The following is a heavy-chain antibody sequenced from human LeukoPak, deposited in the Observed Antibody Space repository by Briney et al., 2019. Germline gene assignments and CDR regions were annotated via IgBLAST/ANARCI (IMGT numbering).Heavy chain of an antibody. CDR1: GFTFSSYS. Sequence: GGSLRLSCAASGFTFSSYSMNWVRQAPGKGLEWVSSISSSSSYIYYADSVKGRFTIYRDNAKNSLYLQMNSLKAADTAGYYCASGEFLSGYYPPGQWGQGTLVTVSS. CDR2: ISSSSSYI. CDR3: ASGEFLSGYYPPGQ. J-gene: IGHJ4*02. D-gene: IGHD3-3*01. V-gene: IGHV3-21*01.